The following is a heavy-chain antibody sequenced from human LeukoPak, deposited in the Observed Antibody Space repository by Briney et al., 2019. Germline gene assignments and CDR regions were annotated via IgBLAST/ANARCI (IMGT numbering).Heavy chain of an antibody. D-gene: IGHD6-19*01. Sequence: GGSLRLSCAASGFTFSKYWMLWVRQAPGKGLESVSRSNTDGTVTTYADSVKGRFTVSRDNADNTMFLQMNSVRDEDTAVYYCATKQWLAPPPDSWGQGTPVTVSS. J-gene: IGHJ4*02. CDR1: GFTFSKYW. V-gene: IGHV3-74*01. CDR3: ATKQWLAPPPDS. CDR2: SNTDGTVT.